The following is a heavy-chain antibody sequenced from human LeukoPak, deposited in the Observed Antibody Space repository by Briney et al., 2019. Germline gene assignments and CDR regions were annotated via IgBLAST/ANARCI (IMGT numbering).Heavy chain of an antibody. J-gene: IGHJ6*03. V-gene: IGHV1-69*13. CDR3: ARFRDGRYYYMDV. CDR1: VGTFSSYV. Sequence: SVNVSCKASVGTFSSYVISWVRQAPCQGLEWMGGIIPIFGTANYAQKFQGRVTITADESTSTAYMELSSLRSEDTAVYYYARFRDGRYYYMDVWGKGTTVTVSS. CDR2: IIPIFGTA. D-gene: IGHD5-24*01.